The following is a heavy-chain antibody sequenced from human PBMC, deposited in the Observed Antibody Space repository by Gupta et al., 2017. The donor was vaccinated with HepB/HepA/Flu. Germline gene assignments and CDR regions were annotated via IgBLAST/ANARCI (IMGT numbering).Heavy chain of an antibody. CDR1: GFTFSSYA. V-gene: IGHV3-23*01. D-gene: IGHD5-18*01. Sequence: EVQLLESGGGLVQPGGSLRLSCAASGFTFSSYAMSWVRQAPGKGLEWVSAISGSGGSTYYADSGKGRFTISRDNSKNTLYLQMNSLRAEETAVYYCAKDPLRGDTAMSWEDVGGQGTTVTVSS. CDR3: AKDPLRGDTAMSWEDV. CDR2: ISGSGGST. J-gene: IGHJ6*02.